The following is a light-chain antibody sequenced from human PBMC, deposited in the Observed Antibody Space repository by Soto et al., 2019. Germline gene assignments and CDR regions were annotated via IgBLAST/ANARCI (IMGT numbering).Light chain of an antibody. CDR1: GSSIGTNT. V-gene: IGLV1-44*01. J-gene: IGLJ2*01. Sequence: QSVLTQPPSASGTPGQRVSISCSGSGSSIGTNTVNWYRQLPGTSPKLLIYANNQRPSGVPDRFSGSKSGPAPSLAISGLQSEDEAEYYCAAWDGSLNNVLFGGGTKVTV. CDR2: ANN. CDR3: AAWDGSLNNVL.